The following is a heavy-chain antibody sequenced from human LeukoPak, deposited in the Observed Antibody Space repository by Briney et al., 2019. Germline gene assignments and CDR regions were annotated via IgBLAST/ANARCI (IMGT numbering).Heavy chain of an antibody. CDR2: IIPILGIA. Sequence: GSSVKVSCKASGGTFSSYAISWVRQAPGQGLEWMGRIIPILGIANYAQKFQGRVTITADKSTNTAYMELSSLRSEDTAVYYCARDPSIWATYVDTAMVTSVWFDPWGQGTLVTVSS. D-gene: IGHD5-18*01. CDR1: GGTFSSYA. CDR3: ARDPSIWATYVDTAMVTSVWFDP. J-gene: IGHJ5*02. V-gene: IGHV1-69*04.